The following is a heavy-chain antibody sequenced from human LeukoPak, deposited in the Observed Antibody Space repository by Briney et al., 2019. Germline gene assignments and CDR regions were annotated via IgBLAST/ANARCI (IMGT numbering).Heavy chain of an antibody. CDR2: ISYDGSNK. Sequence: GGSLRLSCAASGFTFSSYAMHWVRQAPGKGLEWVAVISYDGSNKYYADSVEGRFTISRDNSKNTLYLQMNSLRAEDTAVYYCATDIVVVPAAIDYWGQGTLVTVSS. D-gene: IGHD2-2*01. J-gene: IGHJ4*02. CDR1: GFTFSSYA. V-gene: IGHV3-30-3*01. CDR3: ATDIVVVPAAIDY.